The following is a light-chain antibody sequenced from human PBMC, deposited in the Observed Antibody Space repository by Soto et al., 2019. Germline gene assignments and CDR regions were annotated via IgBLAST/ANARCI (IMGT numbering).Light chain of an antibody. CDR3: SSYAGSNNPVV. Sequence: QSVLTQPPSASGSPGQSVTISCTGTSSDVGGYNYVSWYQQHPGKAPKFMIFEVSRRPSGVPDRFSGSKSGNTASLTVSGLQADDEADYYYSSYAGSNNPVVFGGGTKLTVL. CDR1: SSDVGGYNY. CDR2: EVS. V-gene: IGLV2-8*01. J-gene: IGLJ2*01.